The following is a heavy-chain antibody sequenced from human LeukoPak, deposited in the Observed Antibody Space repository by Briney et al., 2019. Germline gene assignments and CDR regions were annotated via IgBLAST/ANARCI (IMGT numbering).Heavy chain of an antibody. CDR2: IIPIFGTA. Sequence: GASVKVSCKASGGTFSSYAISWVRKAPGQGLEWMGGIIPIFGTANYAQKFQGRVTITTDESTSTAYMELSTLSSEDTAVYYCARDGGGWRGAFDIWGQGTMVTVSS. CDR1: GGTFSSYA. V-gene: IGHV1-69*05. J-gene: IGHJ3*02. D-gene: IGHD3-16*01. CDR3: ARDGGGWRGAFDI.